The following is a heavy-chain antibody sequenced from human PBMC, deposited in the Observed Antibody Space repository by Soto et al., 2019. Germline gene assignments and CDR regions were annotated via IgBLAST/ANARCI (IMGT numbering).Heavy chain of an antibody. CDR3: AKGTYYDFWSGYSLGVYFDY. Sequence: PGGSLRLSCAASGFTFSSYAMSWVRQAPGKGLEWVSAISGSGGSTYYADSVKGRFTISRDNSKNTLYLQMNSLRAEDTAVYYCAKGTYYDFWSGYSLGVYFDYWGQGTLVTVSS. V-gene: IGHV3-23*01. CDR2: ISGSGGST. J-gene: IGHJ4*02. CDR1: GFTFSSYA. D-gene: IGHD3-3*01.